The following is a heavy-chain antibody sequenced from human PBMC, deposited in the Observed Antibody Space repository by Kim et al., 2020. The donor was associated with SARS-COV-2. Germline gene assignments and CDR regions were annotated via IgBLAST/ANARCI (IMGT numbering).Heavy chain of an antibody. D-gene: IGHD6-19*01. CDR3: ARLPDSSGWHYYFDY. Sequence: GESLKISCKGSGYSFTSYWISWVRQMPGKGLEWMGRIDPSDSYTNYSPTFQGHVTISADKSISTAYLQESSLKASDTAMYYCARLPDSSGWHYYFDYWGQGTLVTVSS. J-gene: IGHJ4*02. CDR1: GYSFTSYW. V-gene: IGHV5-10-1*01. CDR2: IDPSDSYT.